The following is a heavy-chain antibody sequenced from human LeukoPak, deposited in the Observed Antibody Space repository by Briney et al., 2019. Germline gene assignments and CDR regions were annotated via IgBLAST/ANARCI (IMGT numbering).Heavy chain of an antibody. CDR1: GFTFSSYW. J-gene: IGHJ6*02. D-gene: IGHD5-12*01. Sequence: GGSLRLSCAASGFTFSSYWMSWVRQAPGKGLEWVANIKQDGSEKYYVDSVKGRFTISRDIAKNSLYLQMNSLRAEDTAVYYCARDRNIVATIRSPFYYYYGMDVWGQGTTVTVSS. CDR2: IKQDGSEK. CDR3: ARDRNIVATIRSPFYYYYGMDV. V-gene: IGHV3-7*01.